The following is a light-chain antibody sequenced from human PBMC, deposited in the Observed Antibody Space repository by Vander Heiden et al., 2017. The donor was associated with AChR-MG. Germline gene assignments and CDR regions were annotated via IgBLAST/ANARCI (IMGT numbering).Light chain of an antibody. CDR2: QDT. CDR3: LMWDTTTGV. CDR1: KLGEKY. Sequence: HELTQPPSVSVSPGQTASITCSGDKLGEKYVSWYQQKPGQSPVLVIYQDTKRPSGIPERISGSNSGNTATLTISGTQAMDEADYFCLMWDTTTGVFGTGTKVTVL. J-gene: IGLJ1*01. V-gene: IGLV3-1*01.